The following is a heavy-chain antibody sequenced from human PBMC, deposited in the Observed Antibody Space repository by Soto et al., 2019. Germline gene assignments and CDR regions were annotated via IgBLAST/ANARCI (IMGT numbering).Heavy chain of an antibody. CDR1: GGTFSSYS. J-gene: IGHJ4*02. Sequence: QVQLVQSGAEVKKPGSSVKVSCKASGGTFSSYSINWVRQAPGQGLEWMGEIIPIFGTANYAQKFQGRDTMTADESTSTAYMELSSLRSEDTAVYYCARDGGRHSGGSDYWGQGTLVTVSS. CDR3: ARDGGRHSGGSDY. D-gene: IGHD1-26*01. V-gene: IGHV1-69*01. CDR2: IIPIFGTA.